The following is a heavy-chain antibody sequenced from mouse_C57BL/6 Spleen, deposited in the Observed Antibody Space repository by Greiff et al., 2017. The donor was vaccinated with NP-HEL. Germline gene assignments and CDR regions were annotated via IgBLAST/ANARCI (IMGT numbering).Heavy chain of an antibody. V-gene: IGHV5-4*01. CDR2: ISDGGSYT. D-gene: IGHD4-1*01. Sequence: EVMLVESGGGLVKPGGSLKLSCAASGFTFSSYAMSWVRQTPEKRLEWVATISDGGSYTYYPDNVKGRFTISRDNAKNNLYLQMSHLKSEDTAMYYCARDSETGTTYFDYWGQGTTLTVSS. CDR1: GFTFSSYA. J-gene: IGHJ2*01. CDR3: ARDSETGTTYFDY.